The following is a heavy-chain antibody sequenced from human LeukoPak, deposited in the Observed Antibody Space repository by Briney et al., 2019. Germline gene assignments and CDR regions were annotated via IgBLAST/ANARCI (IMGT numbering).Heavy chain of an antibody. Sequence: SETLSLACTVSGGSISSSSYYWGWIRQPPGKGLEWIGSIYYSGSTYYNPSLKSRVTISVDTSKNQFSLKLSSVTAADTAVYYCARQEEIAARPFDYWGQGTLVTVSS. CDR1: GGSISSSSYY. CDR2: IYYSGST. CDR3: ARQEEIAARPFDY. D-gene: IGHD6-6*01. J-gene: IGHJ4*02. V-gene: IGHV4-39*01.